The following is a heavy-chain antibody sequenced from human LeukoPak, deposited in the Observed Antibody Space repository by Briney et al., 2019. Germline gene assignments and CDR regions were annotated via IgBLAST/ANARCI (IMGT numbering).Heavy chain of an antibody. V-gene: IGHV2-5*02. Sequence: VSGPTLANPTQTLTLTCTFAGFSLSTRGVGVGWIRQPPVQAVQYLALIYWDDDNRYSPALERRPTIINDSSIYHVVLTITNLDPADTATYYCAKLSTTAADGFDYWDQGTLVTVSS. D-gene: IGHD6-25*01. CDR2: IYWDDDN. CDR1: GFSLSTRGVG. CDR3: AKLSTTAADGFDY. J-gene: IGHJ4*02.